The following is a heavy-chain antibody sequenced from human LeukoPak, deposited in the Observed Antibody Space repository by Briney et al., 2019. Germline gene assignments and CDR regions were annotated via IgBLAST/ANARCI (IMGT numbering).Heavy chain of an antibody. CDR2: IYPGDSDT. Sequence: GESLKISCKASGYGFTGYWIGWVRLVPGKGLEWMGIIYPGDSDTRYSPSFQGQVTISADKSISAAYLQLNNLKAPDTALYFCTRLDRGTIDYWGQGSLVTVPS. CDR1: GYGFTGYW. D-gene: IGHD3-22*01. J-gene: IGHJ4*02. V-gene: IGHV5-51*01. CDR3: TRLDRGTIDY.